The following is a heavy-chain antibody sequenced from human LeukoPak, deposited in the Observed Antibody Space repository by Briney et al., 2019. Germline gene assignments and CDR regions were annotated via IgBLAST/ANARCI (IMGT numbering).Heavy chain of an antibody. V-gene: IGHV3-74*01. CDR3: ARDLRTPSDTNIAIDY. Sequence: GGSLRLSCAASGFTFSSYWMHWVRQGPGKGLVWVSRINNDGRSANYADSVKGRFTISRDNAKNTLYLQMSSLRAEDTAVYYCARDLRTPSDTNIAIDYWGQGTLVTVSS. CDR2: INNDGRSA. D-gene: IGHD4-23*01. CDR1: GFTFSSYW. J-gene: IGHJ4*02.